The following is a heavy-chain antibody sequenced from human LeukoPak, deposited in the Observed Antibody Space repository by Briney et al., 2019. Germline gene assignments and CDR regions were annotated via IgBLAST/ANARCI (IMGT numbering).Heavy chain of an antibody. V-gene: IGHV4-59*01. CDR1: GGSISGYY. Sequence: SETLSLTCIVSGGSISGYYWSWIRQPPGKRLEWIGSIYYSGSTDYNPSLKSRVIISVDTSKNQFSLSLISVTAADTAVYYCARDRPPFWEYDSHHLNFDYWGQGTLVTVSS. D-gene: IGHD3-22*01. CDR2: IYYSGST. CDR3: ARDRPPFWEYDSHHLNFDY. J-gene: IGHJ4*02.